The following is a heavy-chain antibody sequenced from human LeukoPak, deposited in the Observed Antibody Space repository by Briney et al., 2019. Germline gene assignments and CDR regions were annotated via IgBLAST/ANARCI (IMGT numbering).Heavy chain of an antibody. Sequence: SGTLSLTCAVSGGSISSSNWWSWVRQPPGKGLEWIGEIYHSGSTNYNPSLKSRVTISVDKSKNQFSLKLSSVTAADTAVYYCATGPIGAPYGMDVWGQGTTVTVSS. J-gene: IGHJ6*02. CDR3: ATGPIGAPYGMDV. D-gene: IGHD3-16*01. CDR2: IYHSGST. V-gene: IGHV4-4*02. CDR1: GGSISSSNW.